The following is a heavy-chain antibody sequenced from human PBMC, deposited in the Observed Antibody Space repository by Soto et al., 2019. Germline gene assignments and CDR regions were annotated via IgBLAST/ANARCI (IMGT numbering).Heavy chain of an antibody. CDR1: GDSVSSNSAA. CDR3: AREEGQLGAVGC. CDR2: TYYRAKWYN. Sequence: SQTLSLTCAISGDSVSSNSAAWNWFRQSPSRDLEWLGRTYYRAKWYNHYAESMESRVSINPDTSKNQFSLVLNSVTPEDTSVYFCAREEGQLGAVGCWGKGTLVTVSS. V-gene: IGHV6-1*01. J-gene: IGHJ4*02. D-gene: IGHD6-6*01.